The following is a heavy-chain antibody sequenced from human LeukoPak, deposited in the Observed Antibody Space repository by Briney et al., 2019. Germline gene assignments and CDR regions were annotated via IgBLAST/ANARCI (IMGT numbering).Heavy chain of an antibody. CDR1: GGSFSGYY. D-gene: IGHD3-22*01. CDR2: INHSGST. V-gene: IGHV4-34*01. CDR3: ARTTDYYDSSGFYLQWFDP. Sequence: SETLSLTCAAYGGSFSGYYWSCIRQPPGKGLEWIGEINHSGSTNYNPSLKSRVTISVDRSKNQFSLNLNSVTAADTAVYYCARTTDYYDSSGFYLQWFDPWGQGTLVTVSS. J-gene: IGHJ5*02.